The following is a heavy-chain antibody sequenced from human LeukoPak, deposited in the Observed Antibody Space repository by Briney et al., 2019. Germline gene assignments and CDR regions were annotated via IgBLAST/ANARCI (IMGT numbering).Heavy chain of an antibody. CDR2: ISAYNGNT. D-gene: IGHD3-3*01. CDR3: AKEQSDDFWNGYSYYNGMDV. V-gene: IGHV1-18*01. J-gene: IGHJ6*02. Sequence: ASVKVSCKASGYTFTSYGISWVRQAPGQGLEWMGWISAYNGNTNYAQKLQGRVTMTTDTSTSTAYMELRSLRSDDTAVYYCAKEQSDDFWNGYSYYNGMDVWGQGTTVTVSS. CDR1: GYTFTSYG.